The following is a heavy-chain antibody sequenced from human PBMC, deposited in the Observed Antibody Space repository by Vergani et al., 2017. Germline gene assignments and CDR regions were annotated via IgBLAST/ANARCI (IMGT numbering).Heavy chain of an antibody. CDR3: ARHSTVEWLLTLGWIDP. CDR1: GTSIRSSNYY. Sequence: QLQLQESGPGLVKPSATLSMTCSVSGTSIRSSNYYWGWIRQPPGKGLEWIASIYYSGSTYYNPSLKSRVTISVDTSKNQFSLKLSSVTAADTAVYFCARHSTVEWLLTLGWIDPWCQGILVTVSS. D-gene: IGHD3-3*01. J-gene: IGHJ5*02. V-gene: IGHV4-39*01. CDR2: IYYSGST.